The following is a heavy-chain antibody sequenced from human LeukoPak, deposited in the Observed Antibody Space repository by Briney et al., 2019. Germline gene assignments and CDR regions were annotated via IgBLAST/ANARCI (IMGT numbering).Heavy chain of an antibody. Sequence: PSETLSLTCTVSGGSISSGGYYWSWIRQHPGKGLEWIGYIYYSGSTNYNPSLKSRVTISVDTSKNQFSLKLSSVTAADTAVYYCAISPDYGDPFDYWGQGTLVTVSS. CDR2: IYYSGST. D-gene: IGHD4-17*01. CDR1: GGSISSGGYY. V-gene: IGHV4-61*08. CDR3: AISPDYGDPFDY. J-gene: IGHJ4*02.